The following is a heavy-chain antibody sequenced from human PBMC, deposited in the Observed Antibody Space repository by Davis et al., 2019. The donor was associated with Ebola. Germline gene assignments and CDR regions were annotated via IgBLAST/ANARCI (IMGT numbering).Heavy chain of an antibody. J-gene: IGHJ4*02. Sequence: GESLKLSCAASGFTFSGSAMHWVRQASGKGLEWVGRIRSKANSYATAYAASVKGRFTISRDDSKNTAYLQMNSLKTEDTAVYYCTSTDRTFDYWGQGTLVTVSS. D-gene: IGHD1-14*01. CDR2: IRSKANSYAT. CDR3: TSTDRTFDY. CDR1: GFTFSGSA. V-gene: IGHV3-73*01.